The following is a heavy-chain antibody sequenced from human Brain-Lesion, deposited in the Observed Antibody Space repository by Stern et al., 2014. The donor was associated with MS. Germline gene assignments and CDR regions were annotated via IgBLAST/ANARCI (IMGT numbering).Heavy chain of an antibody. V-gene: IGHV4-39*02. CDR1: GGSVSSTSYA. CDR2: IYYSGNT. Sequence: VQLVESGPGLVKPSETLSLTCTVAGGSVSSTSYAWAWIRPPPGKGLEWIGTIYYSGNTYYSPSLKSRLTISLDKSKNHFSPQLRSVTAADTAVYYCAGEEDIRYCSGGSCTGNWFDPWGQGTLVTVSS. D-gene: IGHD2-15*01. CDR3: AGEEDIRYCSGGSCTGNWFDP. J-gene: IGHJ5*02.